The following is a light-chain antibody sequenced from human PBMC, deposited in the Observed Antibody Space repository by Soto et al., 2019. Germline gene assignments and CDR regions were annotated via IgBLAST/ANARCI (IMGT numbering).Light chain of an antibody. V-gene: IGLV2-14*01. CDR2: EVS. CDR3: NSYTSTGTWV. Sequence: QPVLTQPASVSGSPGQSITISCSGTSSNVGGSNYVSWYQQYPGKVPKVIIYEVSNRPSGVSNRFSGSKSDNTASLTISGLQAEDEADYYCNSYTSTGTWVFGGGTKVTVL. J-gene: IGLJ3*02. CDR1: SSNVGGSNY.